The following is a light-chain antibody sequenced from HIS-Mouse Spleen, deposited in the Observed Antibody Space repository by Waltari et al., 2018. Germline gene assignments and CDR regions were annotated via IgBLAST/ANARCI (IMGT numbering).Light chain of an antibody. Sequence: SYELTQPPSVSVSPGQTARITCSGDALPKQDAYWYQQKPGQAPVLVIYKDSERPSGIPERFSGSSSGTTVTLTISGVQAEDEADYYCQSADSSGTYPVFGGGTKLTVL. CDR2: KDS. CDR1: ALPKQD. J-gene: IGLJ3*02. CDR3: QSADSSGTYPV. V-gene: IGLV3-25*03.